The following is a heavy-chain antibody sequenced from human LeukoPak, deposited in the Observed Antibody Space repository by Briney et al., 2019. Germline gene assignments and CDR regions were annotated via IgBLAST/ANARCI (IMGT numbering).Heavy chain of an antibody. CDR3: ASSPTTYYDFWSGFIRVVDAFDI. J-gene: IGHJ3*02. D-gene: IGHD3-3*01. Sequence: KSSETLSLTCTVSGGSISSYYWSWIRQPPVKGLEWIGYIYYSGSTNYNPSLKSRVTISVDTSKNQFSLKLSSVTAADTAVYYCASSPTTYYDFWSGFIRVVDAFDIWGQGTMVTVSS. CDR2: IYYSGST. CDR1: GGSISSYY. V-gene: IGHV4-59*08.